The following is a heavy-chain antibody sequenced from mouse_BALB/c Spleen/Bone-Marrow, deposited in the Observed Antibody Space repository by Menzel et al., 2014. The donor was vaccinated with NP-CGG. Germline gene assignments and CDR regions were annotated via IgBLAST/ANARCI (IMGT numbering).Heavy chain of an antibody. CDR1: GFTFTDYY. D-gene: IGHD2-2*01. Sequence: EVKLMESGGGLVQPGGSLRLSCATSGFTFTDYYMSWVRQPPGKALEWLGFIRNKANGYTTEYSASVKGRFTISRDNSQSILYLQMSTLRAEDSATYYCARDGYDDYWGQGTTLTVSS. CDR3: ARDGYDDY. CDR2: IRNKANGYTT. J-gene: IGHJ2*01. V-gene: IGHV7-3*02.